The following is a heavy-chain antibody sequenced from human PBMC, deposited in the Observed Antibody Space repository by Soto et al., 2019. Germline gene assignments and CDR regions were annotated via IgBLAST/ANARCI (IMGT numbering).Heavy chain of an antibody. Sequence: PSETLSLTCTVSGGSISSLYWSWIRLPPGKGLEWIGYIYYSGSTNYNPSLKSRVTISVDTSKNQFSLKLSSVTAADTAVYYCARVIHGDYVSRYYYYYMDVWGKGTTVTVSS. CDR3: ARVIHGDYVSRYYYYYMDV. D-gene: IGHD4-17*01. CDR2: IYYSGST. CDR1: GGSISSLY. V-gene: IGHV4-59*11. J-gene: IGHJ6*03.